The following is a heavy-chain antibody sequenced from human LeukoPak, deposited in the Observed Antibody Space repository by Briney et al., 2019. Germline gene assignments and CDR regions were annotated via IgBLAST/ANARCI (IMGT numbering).Heavy chain of an antibody. CDR1: GGSISSSSYY. V-gene: IGHV4-39*07. CDR3: ARYVWGSYPGLYYFDY. CDR2: IYYSGST. Sequence: SETLSLTCTVSGGSISSSSYYWGWIRQPPGKGLEWIGSIYYSGSTYYNPSLKSRVTISVDTSKNQFSLKLNSVTAADTAVYYCARYVWGSYPGLYYFDYWGQGTLVTVSS. J-gene: IGHJ4*02. D-gene: IGHD3-16*02.